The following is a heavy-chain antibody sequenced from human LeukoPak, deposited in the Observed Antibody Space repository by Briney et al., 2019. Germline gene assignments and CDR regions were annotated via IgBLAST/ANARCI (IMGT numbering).Heavy chain of an antibody. CDR1: GFTFSSYA. D-gene: IGHD3-22*01. Sequence: GGSLTLSCAASGFTFSSYAMSWVRQAPGKGLEWVSAISGSGGSTYYADSVKGRFTISRDNSKNTLYLQMNSLRAEDTAVYYCAKDRYYDSSGYYSWTGFDPWGQGTLVTVSS. V-gene: IGHV3-23*01. J-gene: IGHJ5*02. CDR3: AKDRYYDSSGYYSWTGFDP. CDR2: ISGSGGST.